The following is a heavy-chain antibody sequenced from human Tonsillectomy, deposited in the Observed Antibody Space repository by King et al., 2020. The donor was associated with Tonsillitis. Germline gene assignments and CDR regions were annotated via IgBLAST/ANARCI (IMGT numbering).Heavy chain of an antibody. CDR3: ARHAGVGYFGMDV. D-gene: IGHD1-26*01. CDR2: IYDTGRT. V-gene: IGHV4-59*08. J-gene: IGHJ6*02. Sequence: VQLQESGPGLVKPSETLSLTCTVSGGSVRTHYWSWIRQPPGKGLEWMGYIYDTGRTNYNPSLKSRVTISVDTSKNQFSLKLSSVTAADTAVYYCARHAGVGYFGMDVWGQGTTVTVSS. CDR1: GGSVRTHY.